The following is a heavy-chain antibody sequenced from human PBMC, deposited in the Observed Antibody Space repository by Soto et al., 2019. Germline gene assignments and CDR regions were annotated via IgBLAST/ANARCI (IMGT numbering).Heavy chain of an antibody. CDR1: GYTFTTFW. J-gene: IGHJ5*02. CDR2: IDPRESYT. CDR3: ARLYCSSSACDSWFDP. Sequence: GESLKISCSGFGYTFTTFWISWGRQMPGRGLEGRGRIDPRESYTKYSPSFQGHVTISGDQSISTVYLQWARLEASDNAMYYCARLYCSSSACDSWFDPWGQGTLVTVSS. D-gene: IGHD2-2*01. V-gene: IGHV5-10-1*01.